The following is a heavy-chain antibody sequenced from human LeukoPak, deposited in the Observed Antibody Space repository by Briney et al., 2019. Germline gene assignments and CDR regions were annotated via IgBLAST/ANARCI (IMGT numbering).Heavy chain of an antibody. CDR2: IKSKTNGGTT. CDR1: GFTFSNAW. J-gene: IGHJ6*04. V-gene: IGHV3-15*01. Sequence: GGSLRLSRAASGFTFSNAWMSWVRQAPGKGLEWVGRIKSKTNGGTTDYAAPVKGRFTISRDDSKNTLYLQMNSLKTEDTAVYYCTSQALSYYYYGMDVWGKGTTVTVSS. CDR3: TSQALSYYYYGMDV.